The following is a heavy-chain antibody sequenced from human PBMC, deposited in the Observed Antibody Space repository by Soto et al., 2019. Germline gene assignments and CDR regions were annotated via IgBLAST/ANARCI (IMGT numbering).Heavy chain of an antibody. V-gene: IGHV3-53*01. CDR1: GFTVSSNY. J-gene: IGHJ6*02. Sequence: GGSLRLSCAASGFTVSSNYMSWVRQAPGKGLEWVSVIYSGGSTYYADSVKGRFTISRDNSKNTLYLQMNSLRAEDTAVYYCASGYSSSSSTYYYYGMDVWGQGTTVTVSS. CDR2: IYSGGST. D-gene: IGHD6-6*01. CDR3: ASGYSSSSSTYYYYGMDV.